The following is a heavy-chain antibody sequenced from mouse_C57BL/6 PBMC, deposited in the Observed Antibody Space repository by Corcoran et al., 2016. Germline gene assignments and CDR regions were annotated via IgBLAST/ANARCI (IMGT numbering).Heavy chain of an antibody. CDR1: GYTFTTYG. V-gene: IGHV9-3*01. CDR2: INNYSGVP. J-gene: IGHJ4*01. Sequence: QIQLVQAGPEVKKPGETVKIACKASGYTFTTYGMSWVKQAPGKGLKWMGWINNYSGVPTYADDFKGRFAFSLETSASTAYLQINNLKNEDTATYFCADYSKYVGAMDYWGQGTSVTVSS. D-gene: IGHD2-5*01. CDR3: ADYSKYVGAMDY.